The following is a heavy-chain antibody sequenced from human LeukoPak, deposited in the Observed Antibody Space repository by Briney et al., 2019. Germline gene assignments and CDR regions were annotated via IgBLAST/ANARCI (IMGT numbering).Heavy chain of an antibody. D-gene: IGHD3-16*01. CDR2: ITTGSSTI. V-gene: IGHV3-48*01. CDR1: GFTFSSHN. Sequence: PGGSLRLSCAASGFTFSSHNMNWVRQAPGRGLEWISYITTGSSTIKYADSVKGRFTISRDNTKSSLYLQMNSLRAEDTAVYYCARDRGAVGGLLSYHFYYMDVWGNGTPVTVS. CDR3: ARDRGAVGGLLSYHFYYMDV. J-gene: IGHJ6*03.